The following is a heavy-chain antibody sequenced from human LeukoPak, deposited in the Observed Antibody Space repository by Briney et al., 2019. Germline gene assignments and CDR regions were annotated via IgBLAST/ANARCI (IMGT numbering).Heavy chain of an antibody. CDR3: ARHPGITAAGTGFDI. V-gene: IGHV4-59*08. D-gene: IGHD6-13*01. CDR1: GGSLSSYY. J-gene: IGHJ3*02. CDR2: IYYSGST. Sequence: SETLSLTCSVSGGSLSSYYWSWIRQPPGKGLEWIGYIYYSGSTNYNPSLKSRVTISVDTSKNQFSLKLSSVTAADTAVYYCARHPGITAAGTGFDIWGQGTMVTVSS.